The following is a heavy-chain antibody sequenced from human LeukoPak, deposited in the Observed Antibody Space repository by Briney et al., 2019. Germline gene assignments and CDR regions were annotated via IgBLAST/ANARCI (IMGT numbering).Heavy chain of an antibody. D-gene: IGHD6-13*01. CDR1: GFTFSSYG. CDR2: ISGSGGST. CDR3: ARDQVYSTGGMDV. J-gene: IGHJ6*02. Sequence: PGGSLRLSCAASGFTFSSYGMSWVRQAPGKGLEWVSAISGSGGSTYYADSVKGRFTISRDNSKNTLYLQMNSLRAEDTAVYYCARDQVYSTGGMDVWGQGTTVTVSS. V-gene: IGHV3-23*01.